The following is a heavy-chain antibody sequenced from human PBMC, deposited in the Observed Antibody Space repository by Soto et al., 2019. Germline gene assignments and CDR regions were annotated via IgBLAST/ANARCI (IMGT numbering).Heavy chain of an antibody. Sequence: QVQLLQSGPEVKKPGASVKVSCKASGYTFNSYGISWVRQAPGQGLEWMGWISAYNGHTNYAQKVQGRVTMTTDTSTTTVYMELRNLRSDDTAVYYCARESSLYFGESSWFDPWGQGTLVTVSS. V-gene: IGHV1-18*01. CDR1: GYTFNSYG. D-gene: IGHD3-10*01. CDR3: ARESSLYFGESSWFDP. CDR2: ISAYNGHT. J-gene: IGHJ5*02.